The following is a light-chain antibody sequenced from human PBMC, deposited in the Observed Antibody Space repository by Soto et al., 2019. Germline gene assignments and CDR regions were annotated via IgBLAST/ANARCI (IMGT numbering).Light chain of an antibody. J-gene: IGKJ5*01. CDR3: QRRNIWPPVT. CDR2: GAF. Sequence: LKLTPATPRLFQGERTTLSCRVSPSVAHFVAWYQPKPGQAPRLLIYGAFNGATGIPARFSGSGSGTDFTLTISSLEPEDSAVYYSQRRNIWPPVTVGRGTRLEIK. V-gene: IGKV3-11*01. CDR1: PSVAHF.